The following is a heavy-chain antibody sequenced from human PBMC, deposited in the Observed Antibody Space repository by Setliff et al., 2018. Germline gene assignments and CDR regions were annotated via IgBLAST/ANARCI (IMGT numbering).Heavy chain of an antibody. CDR1: GFTISSYA. J-gene: IGHJ5*02. D-gene: IGHD2-21*01. Sequence: GGSLRLSCAASGFTISSYAISWVRQTPEKGLEWVSGILPAGTTYYADSVKGRFTISRDNAQNTLYLQMNSLRVEDTAVYYCVRLYATSWYSSWFDPWGQGTLVTVSS. V-gene: IGHV3-66*04. CDR3: VRLYATSWYSSWFDP. CDR2: ILPAGTT.